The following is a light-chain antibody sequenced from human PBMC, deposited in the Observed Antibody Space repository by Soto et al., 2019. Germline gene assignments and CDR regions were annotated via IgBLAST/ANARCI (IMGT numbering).Light chain of an antibody. CDR1: QSVSSY. CDR3: QQRNIWPPVT. Sequence: EIVLPQSPATLSLSPGESSPLSCRASQSVSSYLAWYQQKPGQAPRLLIYDASNRATGIPARFSGSGSGTDFTLTISSLEPEDSAIYYCQQRNIWPPVTVGKGTRLEIK. CDR2: DAS. J-gene: IGKJ5*01. V-gene: IGKV3-11*01.